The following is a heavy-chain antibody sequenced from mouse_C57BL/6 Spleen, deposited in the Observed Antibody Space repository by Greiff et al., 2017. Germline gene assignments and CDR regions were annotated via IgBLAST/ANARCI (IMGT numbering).Heavy chain of an antibody. J-gene: IGHJ3*01. Sequence: VQLQQSGAELVRPGASVKLSCTASGFNFTDYYMHWVKQRPEQGLEWIGRIDPEDGDTEYAPKFQGKATMTAATSSNTAYLQLSSLTSEDTAVYYCTAAMVTPFAYWGQGTLVTVSA. V-gene: IGHV14-1*01. CDR1: GFNFTDYY. CDR2: IDPEDGDT. CDR3: TAAMVTPFAY. D-gene: IGHD1-1*02.